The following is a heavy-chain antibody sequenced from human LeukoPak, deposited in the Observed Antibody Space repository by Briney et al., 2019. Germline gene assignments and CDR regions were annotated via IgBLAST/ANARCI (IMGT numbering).Heavy chain of an antibody. J-gene: IGHJ4*02. CDR2: ISYDGSNK. CDR1: GFTFSSYA. CDR3: ARDSAYGSGSYYS. D-gene: IGHD3-10*01. Sequence: GGSLRLSCAASGFTFSSYAIHWVRQAPGKGLEWVAVISYDGSNKYYADSVKGRFTISRDNSKNTLYVQMNSLRAEDTAVYYCARDSAYGSGSYYSWGQGTLVTVSS. V-gene: IGHV3-30*04.